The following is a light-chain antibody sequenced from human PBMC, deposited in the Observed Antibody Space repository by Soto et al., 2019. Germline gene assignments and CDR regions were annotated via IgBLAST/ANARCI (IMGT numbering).Light chain of an antibody. CDR1: ESVSSS. V-gene: IGKV1-5*01. CDR3: QQRSNWLT. J-gene: IGKJ4*01. CDR2: DAS. Sequence: DIRMTQSPSTLSAVVGDRVTITCRASESVSSSVAWYQQKPGKAPKLLIYDASTLESGVPSRFSGSGFGTEFTLTISSLEPEDFAVYYCQQRSNWLTFGGGTKVEIK.